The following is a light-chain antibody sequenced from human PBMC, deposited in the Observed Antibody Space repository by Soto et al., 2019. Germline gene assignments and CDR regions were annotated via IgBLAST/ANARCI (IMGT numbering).Light chain of an antibody. J-gene: IGKJ1*01. CDR2: GAS. V-gene: IGKV3-15*01. CDR3: QQYYRTPAT. Sequence: EIVMTQSPATLSVSLGDRATLSCRASQSVSTYLAWFQQKPGQAPRLLIYGASTRATGIPARFSGSGSETDFTLTISSLQAEDVAVYYCQQYYRTPATFGQGTKVEIK. CDR1: QSVSTY.